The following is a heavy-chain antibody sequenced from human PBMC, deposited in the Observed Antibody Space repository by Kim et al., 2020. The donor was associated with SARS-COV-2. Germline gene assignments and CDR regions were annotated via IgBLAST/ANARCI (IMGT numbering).Heavy chain of an antibody. CDR2: IHFSGIT. V-gene: IGHV4-4*07. CDR1: GGSIRNNY. J-gene: IGHJ3*01. Sequence: SETLSLTCTVSGGSIRNNYWNWIRQPAGKGLEWIGRIHFSGITNSNPSLKSRLTMSVDTSKNQFSLSLSSVTAADTAVFYCARDRGVEVDTMVAFDVWGQGTMVTVSS. CDR3: ARDRGVEVDTMVAFDV. D-gene: IGHD5-18*01.